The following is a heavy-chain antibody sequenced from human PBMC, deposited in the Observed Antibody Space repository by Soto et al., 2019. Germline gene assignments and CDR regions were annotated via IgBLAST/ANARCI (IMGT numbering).Heavy chain of an antibody. CDR2: IYYSVNT. D-gene: IGHD4-17*01. CDR1: GGSISSGDYY. J-gene: IGHJ5*02. Sequence: QVQLQEAGPGLVQPSQTLSLTCTVSGGSISSGDYYWSWIRQPPGKGLELIGYIYYSVNTYYNPSLKSRLTISVDTSKNQFSLKLSSFTAADTAIYYFASLYGAYRDGSFDPWGQGTLVTVYS. CDR3: ASLYGAYRDGSFDP. V-gene: IGHV4-30-4*01.